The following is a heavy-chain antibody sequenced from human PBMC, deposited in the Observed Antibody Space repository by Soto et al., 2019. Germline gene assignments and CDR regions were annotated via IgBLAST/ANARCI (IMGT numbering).Heavy chain of an antibody. V-gene: IGHV4-31*03. J-gene: IGHJ5*02. CDR2: IYYSGST. D-gene: IGHD6-6*01. Sequence: SETLSLTCTVSCGSISSGGYYWSWIRQHPGKGLEWIGYIYYSGSTYYNPSLKSRVTISVDTSKNQFSLNLSSVTAADTAVYYCARAGHSSSSEGANWFDPWGQGTLVTVSS. CDR3: ARAGHSSSSEGANWFDP. CDR1: CGSISSGGYY.